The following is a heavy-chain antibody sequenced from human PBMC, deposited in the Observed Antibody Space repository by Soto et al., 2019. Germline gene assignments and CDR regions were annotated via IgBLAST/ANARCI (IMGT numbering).Heavy chain of an antibody. CDR3: ARGLETTVTTSEPNSDDY. J-gene: IGHJ4*02. V-gene: IGHV1-3*01. Sequence: ASVKVSCKASGYTFTSYAMHWVRQAPGQRLEWMGWINAGNGNTKYSQKFQGRVTITRDTSASTAYMELSSLRSEDTAVYYCARGLETTVTTSEPNSDDYWGQGTLVTVSS. CDR1: GYTFTSYA. CDR2: INAGNGNT. D-gene: IGHD4-17*01.